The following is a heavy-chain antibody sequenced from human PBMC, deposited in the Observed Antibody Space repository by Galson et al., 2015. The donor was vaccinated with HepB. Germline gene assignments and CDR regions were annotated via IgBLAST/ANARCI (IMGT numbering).Heavy chain of an antibody. J-gene: IGHJ3*02. CDR3: ARPGYLAYCGGDCYGDAFDI. CDR2: IYYTGST. V-gene: IGHV4-39*01. Sequence: LRLSCAASGFNVRSSYMSWVRQAPGKGLEWIGSIYYTGSTYYNSSLKSRVSISVDTSKNQFSLKLTSVTAADTAVYYCARPGYLAYCGGDCYGDAFDIWGQGTMVTVSS. CDR1: GFNVRSSY. D-gene: IGHD2-21*02.